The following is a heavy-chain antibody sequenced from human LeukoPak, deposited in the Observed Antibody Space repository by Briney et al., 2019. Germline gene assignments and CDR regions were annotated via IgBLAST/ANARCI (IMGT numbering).Heavy chain of an antibody. CDR3: AISMAGRLAPSDLTGDY. CDR2: INEDGSGK. CDR1: EFTFSNYW. Sequence: GGSLRLSCAASEFTFSNYWMSWVRQAPGKGLEWLANINEDGSGKYYVDSVKGRFTMSRDNAKNSLYLQMNSLRAEDTAVYYCAISMAGRLAPSDLTGDYWGQGTLVTVSS. V-gene: IGHV3-7*05. J-gene: IGHJ4*02. D-gene: IGHD6-6*01.